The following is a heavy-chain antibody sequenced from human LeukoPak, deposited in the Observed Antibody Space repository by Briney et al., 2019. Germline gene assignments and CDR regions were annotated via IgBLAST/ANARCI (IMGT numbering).Heavy chain of an antibody. V-gene: IGHV4-4*07. J-gene: IGHJ6*02. CDR3: ARDIGYSYGLDYYYGMDV. CDR2: IYTSGST. D-gene: IGHD5-18*01. Sequence: PSETLSLTCTVSGGSISSHYWSWIRQPAGKGLEWIGRIYTSGSTNYNPSLKSRVTMSVDTSKNQFSLKLSSVTAADTAVYYCARDIGYSYGLDYYYGMDVWGQGTTVTVSS. CDR1: GGSISSHY.